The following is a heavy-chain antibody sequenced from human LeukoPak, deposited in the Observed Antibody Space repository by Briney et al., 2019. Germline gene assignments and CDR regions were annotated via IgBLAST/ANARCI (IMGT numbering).Heavy chain of an antibody. Sequence: PGGSLRLSCVASGFTFSTSWMTWVRQAPGMGLERVANIKADGSGKYYVDSVRGRFSISRDNAKNSLYLELNNLRAEDTAVYYCARGNRAPGAFDMWGQGTMVTVSS. V-gene: IGHV3-7*04. CDR1: GFTFSTSW. CDR3: ARGNRAPGAFDM. CDR2: IKADGSGK. J-gene: IGHJ3*02. D-gene: IGHD3-10*01.